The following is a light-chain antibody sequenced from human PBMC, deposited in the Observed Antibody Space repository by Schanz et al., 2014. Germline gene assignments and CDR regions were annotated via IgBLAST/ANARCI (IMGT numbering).Light chain of an antibody. V-gene: IGLV2-23*01. J-gene: IGLJ3*02. CDR2: EGS. CDR3: CSYVAHHWL. CDR1: SSDNL. Sequence: QSALTQPTSVSGSPGQSITISCTGTSSDNLVSWYQQHPGKAPKLLIYEGSKWPSGVSNRFSASKSGNTASLTISGLQAEDEADYYCCSYVAHHWLFGVGTKLPVL.